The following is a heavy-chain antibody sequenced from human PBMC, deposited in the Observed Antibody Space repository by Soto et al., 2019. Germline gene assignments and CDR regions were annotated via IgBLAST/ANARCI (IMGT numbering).Heavy chain of an antibody. CDR2: IIPILGIA. J-gene: IGHJ6*02. CDR3: AREPRPPYYYYYGMDV. CDR1: GGTFSSYT. Sequence: SVKVSCKASGGTFSSYTISWVRQAPGQGLEWMGRIIPILGIANYAQKFQGRVTITADKSTSTAYMELSSLRSEDTAVYYCAREPRPPYYYYYGMDVWGQGTTVTVSS. V-gene: IGHV1-69*04.